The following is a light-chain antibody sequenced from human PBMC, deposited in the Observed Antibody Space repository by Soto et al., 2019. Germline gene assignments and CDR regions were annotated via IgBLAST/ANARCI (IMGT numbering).Light chain of an antibody. V-gene: IGKV4-1*01. CDR1: QSVLYSSNNKNY. CDR3: QQYYSTPWT. J-gene: IGKJ1*01. Sequence: DIVMTQSPDSLAVYLGERATINCKSSQSVLYSSNNKNYLAWYQQKPGQPPKLLIYWASTRESGVPDRFSGSGSGTDFTLTISSLHAEDVAVHYCQQYYSTPWTFGQGTKVEIK. CDR2: WAS.